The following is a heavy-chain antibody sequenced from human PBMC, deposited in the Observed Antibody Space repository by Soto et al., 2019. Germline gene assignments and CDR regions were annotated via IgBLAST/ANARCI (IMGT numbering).Heavy chain of an antibody. J-gene: IGHJ4*02. CDR2: IMQDGSDK. V-gene: IGHV3-7*03. Sequence: GSLRLSCAASGFTFSSYWMGWVRQAPGEGLEWVANIMQDGSDKFYSDSVRGRFTISRDNAKNSLYLQMNSLRAEDTAVYYCARWLGAAGLFDNWGQGTLVTVSS. CDR3: ARWLGAAGLFDN. D-gene: IGHD6-13*01. CDR1: GFTFSSYW.